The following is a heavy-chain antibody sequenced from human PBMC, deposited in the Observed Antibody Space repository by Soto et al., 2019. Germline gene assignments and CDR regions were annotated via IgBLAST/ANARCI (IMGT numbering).Heavy chain of an antibody. D-gene: IGHD6-13*01. CDR1: GFSFSSYA. V-gene: IGHV3-23*01. Sequence: PGGSLRLSCIASGFSFSSYAMSWVRQAPGKGLEWVSGISGSGVRTYYADSVKGRFTISRDNFKNTLYLQMNSLRAEDTAVHYCAKDDGSSWYVDYWGQGTLVTVSS. CDR3: AKDDGSSWYVDY. J-gene: IGHJ4*02. CDR2: ISGSGVRT.